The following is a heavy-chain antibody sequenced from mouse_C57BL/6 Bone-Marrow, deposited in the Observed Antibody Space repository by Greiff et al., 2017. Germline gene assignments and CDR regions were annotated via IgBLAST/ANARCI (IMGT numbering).Heavy chain of an antibody. CDR3: AGITTVVADYYAMDY. CDR1: GYTFTDYY. CDR2: INPNNGGT. Sequence: VQLQQSGPELVKPGASVKISCKASGYTFTDYYMNWVKQSHGKSLEWIGDINPNNGGTSYNQQFKGKATLTVDKSSSTAYMEPRSLTSEDSAVYYCAGITTVVADYYAMDYWGQGTSVTVSS. J-gene: IGHJ4*01. V-gene: IGHV1-26*01. D-gene: IGHD1-1*01.